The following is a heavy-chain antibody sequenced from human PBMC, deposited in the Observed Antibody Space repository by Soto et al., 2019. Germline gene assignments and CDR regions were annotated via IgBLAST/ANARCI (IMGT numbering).Heavy chain of an antibody. CDR1: GGSISSYY. J-gene: IGHJ5*02. V-gene: IGHV4-59*01. CDR2: IYYSGST. Sequence: PSETLSLTCAVYGGSISSYYWSWIRQPPGKGLEWIGYIYYSGSTNYNPSLKSRVTISVDTSKNQFSLKLSSVTAADTAVYYCARVRYCISTSCHGGWFDPWGQGTLVTVS. D-gene: IGHD2-2*01. CDR3: ARVRYCISTSCHGGWFDP.